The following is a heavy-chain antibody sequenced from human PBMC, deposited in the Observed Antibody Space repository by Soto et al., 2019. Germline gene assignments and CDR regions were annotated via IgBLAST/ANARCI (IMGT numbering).Heavy chain of an antibody. V-gene: IGHV1-8*01. D-gene: IGHD4-17*01. CDR2: MNPNSGNT. CDR3: ATGTVFYYYMDF. J-gene: IGHJ6*03. Sequence: ASVKVSCKASGYTFTSYDINWVRQATGQGLEWMGWMNPNSGNTGYAQKFQGRVTMTRNTSISTAYMELSSLRSEDTAVYYCATGTVFYYYMDFWGKGTTVTVFS. CDR1: GYTFTSYD.